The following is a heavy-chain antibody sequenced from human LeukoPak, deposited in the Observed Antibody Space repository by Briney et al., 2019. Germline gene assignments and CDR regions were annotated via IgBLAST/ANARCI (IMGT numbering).Heavy chain of an antibody. CDR1: GFTVSSNY. CDR3: AREGYSGYDSPS. J-gene: IGHJ4*02. Sequence: GGSLRLSCAASGFTVSSNYMSWVRQAPGKGLEWVANIGEDGSEKYYVDSVKGRFTISRDNAKNSLYLQVNSLRAEDTAVYYCAREGYSGYDSPSWGQGTLVTVSS. D-gene: IGHD5-12*01. V-gene: IGHV3-7*01. CDR2: IGEDGSEK.